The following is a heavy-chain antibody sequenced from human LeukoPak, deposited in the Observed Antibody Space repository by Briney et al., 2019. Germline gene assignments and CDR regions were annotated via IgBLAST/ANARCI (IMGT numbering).Heavy chain of an antibody. CDR3: ARHMGGYDQSDAFDI. D-gene: IGHD5-12*01. Sequence: PGRSLRLSCAASGFIFSGHVMHWVRQAPGKGLEWVSLISYDGSNKDYADSVKGRFTISRDNSKNTLYLQMNGLRAEDTAVYYCARHMGGYDQSDAFDIWGQGTMVTVSS. V-gene: IGHV3-30-3*01. J-gene: IGHJ3*02. CDR2: ISYDGSNK. CDR1: GFIFSGHV.